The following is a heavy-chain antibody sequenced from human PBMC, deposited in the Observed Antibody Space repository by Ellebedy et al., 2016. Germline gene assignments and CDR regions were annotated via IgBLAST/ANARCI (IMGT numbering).Heavy chain of an antibody. D-gene: IGHD2-21*01. J-gene: IGHJ6*04. CDR2: MYPRDSDT. V-gene: IGHV5-51*01. Sequence: GESLKISCKASGYSFSNYWIGWVRQMPGKGLEWMGVMYPRDSDTRYSPSFQGQVTISADKSISTAYLQWTSLKASDSAMYYCATYGGLDVWGKGTTVTVSS. CDR1: GYSFSNYW. CDR3: ATYGGLDV.